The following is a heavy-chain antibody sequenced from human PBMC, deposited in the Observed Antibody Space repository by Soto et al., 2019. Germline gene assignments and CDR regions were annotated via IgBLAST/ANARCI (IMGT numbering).Heavy chain of an antibody. CDR2: IYHSGST. CDR3: TRAPYGSGSYYNY. J-gene: IGHJ4*02. CDR1: GGSISSGGYS. Sequence: SSETLSLTCAVSGGSISSGGYSWSWIRQPPGKGLEWIGYIYHSGSTYYNPSLKSRVTISVDRSKNQFSLKLSSVTAADTAVYYCTRAPYGSGSYYNYWGQGTLVTVSS. D-gene: IGHD3-10*01. V-gene: IGHV4-30-2*01.